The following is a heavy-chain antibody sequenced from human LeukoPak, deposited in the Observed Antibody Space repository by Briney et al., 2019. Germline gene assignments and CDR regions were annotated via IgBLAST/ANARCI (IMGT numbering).Heavy chain of an antibody. V-gene: IGHV1-46*01. J-gene: IGHJ4*02. CDR3: ARGGYYDGSGYYSLGY. CDR1: GYTFTSYY. D-gene: IGHD3-22*01. CDR2: INPSGGST. Sequence: ASVKVSCKAPGYTFTSYYMHWVRQAPGQGLEWMGIINPSGGSTSYAQKFQGRVTMTRDTSTSTVYMELSSLRSEDTAVYYCARGGYYDGSGYYSLGYWGQGTLVTVSS.